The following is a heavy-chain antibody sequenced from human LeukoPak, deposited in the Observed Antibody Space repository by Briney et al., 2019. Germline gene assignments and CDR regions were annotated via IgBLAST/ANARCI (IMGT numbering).Heavy chain of an antibody. D-gene: IGHD1-26*01. CDR2: IYPGDSDI. CDR3: ARHRGSYSYDY. V-gene: IGHV5-51*01. Sequence: GESLKISCKSSGSRFTSYWIGWVRQMPGKGLEWMGIIYPGDSDIRYSPSFRGQVTISTDKSTSTAYLQWSSLKASDTAMYYCARHRGSYSYDYWGQGTLVTVSS. J-gene: IGHJ4*02. CDR1: GSRFTSYW.